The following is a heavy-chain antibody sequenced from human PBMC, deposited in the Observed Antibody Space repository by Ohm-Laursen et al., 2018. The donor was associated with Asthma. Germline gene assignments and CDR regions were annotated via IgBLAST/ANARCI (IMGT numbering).Heavy chain of an antibody. CDR1: GFTFSSYG. D-gene: IGHD3-22*01. J-gene: IGHJ3*02. V-gene: IGHV3-30*18. CDR2: ISYDGSNK. Sequence: SLRLSCAASGFTFSSYGMHWVRQAPGKGLEWVAVISYDGSNKYYSDSVKGRFTISRDNSKNMLYLQMNSLRAEDTAVYYCAKNYYDSSGLRGEYDAFDIWGQGTMVTVSS. CDR3: AKNYYDSSGLRGEYDAFDI.